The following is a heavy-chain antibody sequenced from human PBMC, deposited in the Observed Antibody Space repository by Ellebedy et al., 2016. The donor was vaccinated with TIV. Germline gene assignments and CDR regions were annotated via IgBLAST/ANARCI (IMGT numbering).Heavy chain of an antibody. D-gene: IGHD3-22*01. J-gene: IGHJ4*02. Sequence: MPSETLSLTCTVSGGSISSGDYYWSWIRQPPGKGLEWIGYIYYSGSTYYNPSLKSRLTISVDTSKNQFSLKLSSVTAADTAVYYCARDSYDSSGYYSHYWGQGTLVTVSS. CDR1: GGSISSGDYY. CDR3: ARDSYDSSGYYSHY. V-gene: IGHV4-30-4*01. CDR2: IYYSGST.